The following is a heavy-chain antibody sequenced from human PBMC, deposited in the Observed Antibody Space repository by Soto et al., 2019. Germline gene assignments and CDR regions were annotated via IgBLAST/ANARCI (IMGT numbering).Heavy chain of an antibody. CDR2: INAGNGNT. CDR3: AKDADYYDSSGHQSPDY. CDR1: GYTFTSYA. J-gene: IGHJ4*02. D-gene: IGHD3-22*01. V-gene: IGHV1-3*01. Sequence: ASVKVSCKASGYTFTSYAMHWVRQAPGQRLEWMGWINAGNGNTKYSQQFQGRVTITRDTSASTAYMELSSLRSEDTAVYYCAKDADYYDSSGHQSPDYWGQGTLVTVSS.